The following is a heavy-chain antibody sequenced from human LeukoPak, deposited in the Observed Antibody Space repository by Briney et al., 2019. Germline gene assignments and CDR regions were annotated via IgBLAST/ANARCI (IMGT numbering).Heavy chain of an antibody. CDR3: ATVSVDRGYRGYDDY. CDR2: ISWDSGSM. Sequence: GGPLRLSCSASGFTFDDYAMHWVRQAPGKGLEWGSCISWDSGSMGYAEPVKGRFTISRDNAKISLYLQMHRLRAADTAVYYCATVSVDRGYRGYDDYWGQGTLVAVSS. D-gene: IGHD5-12*01. J-gene: IGHJ4*02. V-gene: IGHV3-9*01. CDR1: GFTFDDYA.